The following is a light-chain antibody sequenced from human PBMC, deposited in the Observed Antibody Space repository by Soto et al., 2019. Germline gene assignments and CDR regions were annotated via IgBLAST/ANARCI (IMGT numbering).Light chain of an antibody. CDR2: DVS. CDR3: CSYSGSDSLL. Sequence: QSVLTQPRSVSGSPGESVTISCSGTSSDVGSYNYVSWYRQYPGKAPKVMIYDVSERPSEVPVRFSGSKSGNTASLTISGLQAEDEAEYFCCSYSGSDSLLFGGGTKVTVL. J-gene: IGLJ3*02. CDR1: SSDVGSYNY. V-gene: IGLV2-11*01.